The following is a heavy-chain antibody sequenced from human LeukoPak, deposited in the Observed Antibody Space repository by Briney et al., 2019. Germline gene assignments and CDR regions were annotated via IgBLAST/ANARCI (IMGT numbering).Heavy chain of an antibody. CDR1: GFNFSDYY. Sequence: GGSLRLSCAASGFNFSDYYMSWIRQAPGKGLEWVSYISSSGSTIYYADSVKGRFTISRDNAKNSLYLQMNSLRAEDTAVYYCARVLAAAENWFDPWGQGTLVTVSS. J-gene: IGHJ5*02. D-gene: IGHD6-13*01. CDR2: ISSSGSTI. V-gene: IGHV3-11*01. CDR3: ARVLAAAENWFDP.